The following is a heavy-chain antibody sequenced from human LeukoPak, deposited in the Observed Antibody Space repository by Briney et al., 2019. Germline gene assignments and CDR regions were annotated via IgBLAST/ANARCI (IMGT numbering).Heavy chain of an antibody. Sequence: ASVKVSCKASGYTFTSYDINWVRQATGQGLEWMGIINPSGGSTSYAQKVQGRVTMTRDTATSTVYMELSSLRSEDTAVYYCARGTIYYMDVWGKGTTVTVSS. V-gene: IGHV1-46*03. CDR2: INPSGGST. CDR3: ARGTIYYMDV. CDR1: GYTFTSYD. D-gene: IGHD1-7*01. J-gene: IGHJ6*03.